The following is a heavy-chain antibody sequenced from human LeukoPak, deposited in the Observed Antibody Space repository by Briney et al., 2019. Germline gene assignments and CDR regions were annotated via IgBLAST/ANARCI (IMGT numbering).Heavy chain of an antibody. Sequence: GGSLRLSCAASGFRFSTYGMSWVRQAPGKGLEWVSSISSGGGTTYYADSVKGRFTISRENSQNTVYLEMNSLRGEDTAVYYCAKDSGGVGVREVFDAWGQGEMVTV. V-gene: IGHV3-23*01. J-gene: IGHJ3*01. D-gene: IGHD3-3*01. CDR3: AKDSGGVGVREVFDA. CDR2: ISSGGGTT. CDR1: GFRFSTYG.